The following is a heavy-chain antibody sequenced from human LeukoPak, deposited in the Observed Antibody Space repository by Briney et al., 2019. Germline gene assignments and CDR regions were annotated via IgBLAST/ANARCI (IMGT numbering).Heavy chain of an antibody. CDR1: GLSVSSNF. CDR3: AREFDDFWSGYLYYYYYGMDV. Sequence: GGSLRLSCAPSGLSVSSNFMSWVRQVPGKGLEWVATLYSYGTTYYADSVKGRFTISRDNSKNTLYLQMNSLRAEDTALYYCAREFDDFWSGYLYYYYYGMDVWGQGTTVTVSS. J-gene: IGHJ6*02. D-gene: IGHD3-3*01. V-gene: IGHV3-53*01. CDR2: LYSYGTT.